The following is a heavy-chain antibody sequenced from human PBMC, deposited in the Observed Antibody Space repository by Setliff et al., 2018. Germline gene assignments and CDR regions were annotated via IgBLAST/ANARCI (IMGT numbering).Heavy chain of an antibody. CDR3: ARGYYFDY. V-gene: IGHV4-61*10. J-gene: IGHJ4*02. CDR1: GGSISSGSYY. CDR2: IYYSGST. Sequence: TSETLSLTCTVSGGSISSGSYYWSWIRQPAGKGLEWIGYIYYSGSTNYNPSLKSRVSISVDTSNNQFSLKLNSVTAADTAVYYCARGYYFDYWGQGTVVTVSS.